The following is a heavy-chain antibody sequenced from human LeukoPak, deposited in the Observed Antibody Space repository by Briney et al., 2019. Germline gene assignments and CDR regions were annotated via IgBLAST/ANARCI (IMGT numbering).Heavy chain of an antibody. CDR1: GFSLSTSGVG. CDR3: AHRRGVTYYGFWSGYYTGSDFDY. J-gene: IGHJ4*02. CDR2: MYWDDEK. D-gene: IGHD3-3*01. Sequence: SGPTLVNPTQTLTLTCTFSGFSLSTSGVGVGWIRQPPGKALEWLALMYWDDEKRYSPSLKSRLTITKDTSKNQVVLTMTNMDPVDTATYYCAHRRGVTYYGFWSGYYTGSDFDYWGQGTLVTVSS. V-gene: IGHV2-5*02.